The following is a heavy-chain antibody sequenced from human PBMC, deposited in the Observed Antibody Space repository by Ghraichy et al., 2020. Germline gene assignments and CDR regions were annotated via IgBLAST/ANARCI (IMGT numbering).Heavy chain of an antibody. CDR2: IDGTSNTI. Sequence: IDGTSNTIYYADSVRGRFTISRDNAKNSLYLQMHSLRDDDTAIYYCARGWGNCAGDCSDFDYWGQGTLVTVSS. CDR3: ARGWGNCAGDCSDFDY. D-gene: IGHD2-21*02. J-gene: IGHJ4*02. V-gene: IGHV3-48*02.